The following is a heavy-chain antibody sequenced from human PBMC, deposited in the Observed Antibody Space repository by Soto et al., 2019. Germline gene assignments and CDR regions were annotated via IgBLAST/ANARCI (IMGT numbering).Heavy chain of an antibody. V-gene: IGHV4-30-4*01. Sequence: SETLSLTCTVSGGSISSGDYYWSWIRQPPGKGLEWIGYIYYSGSTYYNPSLKSRVTISVDTSKNQFSLKLSSVTAADTAVYYCARGARIAAAGTLLSYYYYYGMDVWGQGTTVTVSS. CDR2: IYYSGST. CDR1: GGSISSGDYY. D-gene: IGHD6-13*01. J-gene: IGHJ6*02. CDR3: ARGARIAAAGTLLSYYYYYGMDV.